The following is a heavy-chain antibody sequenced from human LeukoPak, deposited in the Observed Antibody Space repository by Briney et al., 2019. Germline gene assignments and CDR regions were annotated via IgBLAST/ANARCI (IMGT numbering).Heavy chain of an antibody. CDR1: GFTFSSYA. V-gene: IGHV3-23*01. D-gene: IGHD3-3*01. CDR3: AKPYYDFWSGWD. J-gene: IGHJ4*02. CDR2: ISGSGGST. Sequence: PGGSLRLSCAASGFTFSSYAMSWVRQAPRKGLEWVSAISGSGGSTYYADSVKGRFTISRDNSKNTLYLQMNSLRAEDTAVYYCAKPYYDFWSGWDWGQGTLVTVSS.